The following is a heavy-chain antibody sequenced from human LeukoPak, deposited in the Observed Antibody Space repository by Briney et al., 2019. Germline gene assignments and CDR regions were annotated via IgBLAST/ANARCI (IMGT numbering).Heavy chain of an antibody. CDR1: GFTFSSYA. V-gene: IGHV3-23*01. D-gene: IGHD6-19*01. CDR3: ARGNMRSGHSYYYYGMDV. CDR2: ISGSGGST. Sequence: GGSLRLSCAASGFTFSSYAMSWVRQAPGKGLEWVSAISGSGGSTYYADSVKGRFTISRENAKNSLYLQMNSLRAGDTAVYYCARGNMRSGHSYYYYGMDVWGQGTTVTVSS. J-gene: IGHJ6*02.